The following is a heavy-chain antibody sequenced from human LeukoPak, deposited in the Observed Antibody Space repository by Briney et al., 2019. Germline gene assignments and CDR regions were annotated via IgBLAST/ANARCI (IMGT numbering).Heavy chain of an antibody. Sequence: SETLSLTCAVYGGSFSGYYWSWIRQPPGKGLEWIGYIYYSGSTNYNPSLKSRVTISVDTSKNQFSLKLSSVTAADTAVYYCARARYYDFWSGYRWFDPWGQGTLVTVSS. CDR2: IYYSGST. J-gene: IGHJ5*02. CDR1: GGSFSGYY. D-gene: IGHD3-3*01. V-gene: IGHV4-59*01. CDR3: ARARYYDFWSGYRWFDP.